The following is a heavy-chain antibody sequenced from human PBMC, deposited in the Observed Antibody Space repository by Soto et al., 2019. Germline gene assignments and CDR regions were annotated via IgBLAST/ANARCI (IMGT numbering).Heavy chain of an antibody. CDR2: IYPGDSDT. V-gene: IGHV5-51*01. J-gene: IGHJ5*02. CDR1: GYRFTSYW. D-gene: IGHD1-1*01. Sequence: PGESLKISCKGSGYRFTSYWIGWVRQMPGKGLEWMGIIYPGDSDTRYSPSFQGQVTISADKSISTAYLQWSSLKASDTAMYYCARLGRSFQLDPTGGWWFDPWGQGTLVTVSS. CDR3: ARLGRSFQLDPTGGWWFDP.